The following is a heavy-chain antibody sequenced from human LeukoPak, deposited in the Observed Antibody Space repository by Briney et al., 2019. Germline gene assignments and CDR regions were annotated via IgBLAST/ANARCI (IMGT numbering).Heavy chain of an antibody. CDR2: ISYDGSNK. D-gene: IGHD6-19*01. CDR3: AKAGYSSGWRNFDY. V-gene: IGHV3-30*18. J-gene: IGHJ4*02. CDR1: GFTFSSYG. Sequence: PGGSLRLSCAASGFTFSSYGMHWVRQAPGKGLEWVAVISYDGSNKFYEDSVKGRFTISRDNSKNTLYLQTSSLRAEDTAVYYCAKAGYSSGWRNFDYWGQGTLVTVSS.